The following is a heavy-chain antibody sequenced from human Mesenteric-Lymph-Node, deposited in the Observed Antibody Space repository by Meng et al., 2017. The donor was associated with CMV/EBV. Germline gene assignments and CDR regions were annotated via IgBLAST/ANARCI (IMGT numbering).Heavy chain of an antibody. V-gene: IGHV4-59*01. Sequence: SETLSLTCTVSGGSISSYYWSWIRQPPGKGLEWIGYIYYSGSTNYNPSLKSRVTISVGTSKNQFSLKLSSVTAADTAVYYCAREYNYGSGSYYNPDYYYGMDVWGQGTTVTVSS. CDR3: AREYNYGSGSYYNPDYYYGMDV. D-gene: IGHD3-10*01. J-gene: IGHJ6*02. CDR2: IYYSGST. CDR1: GGSISSYY.